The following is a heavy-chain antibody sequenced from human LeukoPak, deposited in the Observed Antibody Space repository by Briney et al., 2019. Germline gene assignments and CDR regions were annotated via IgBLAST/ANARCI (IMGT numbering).Heavy chain of an antibody. J-gene: IGHJ4*02. D-gene: IGHD3-22*01. CDR2: ISGSGGST. Sequence: RGSLRLSCVASGFTFSRYAMSWVPQAPGRGREWVSAISGSGGSTYYADSVKGRFTISRDNSMNTLYLQMNSLRAEDTAVYYCAKDPPSSSGQSYYFDYWGQGTLVTVSS. CDR1: GFTFSRYA. V-gene: IGHV3-23*01. CDR3: AKDPPSSSGQSYYFDY.